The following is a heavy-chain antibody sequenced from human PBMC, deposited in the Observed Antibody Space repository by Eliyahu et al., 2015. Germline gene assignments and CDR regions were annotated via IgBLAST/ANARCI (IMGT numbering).Heavy chain of an antibody. J-gene: IGHJ1*01. CDR1: GFTFSTYA. D-gene: IGHD2-2*01. CDR3: AKEGGYCVSATCPRRFQN. Sequence: DVQLLESGGGLVQPGGSLRLSCAASGFTFSTYAMSWVRQAPGKGLEWLSAVSNSGDNTYYADSVKGRFTISKDNSKSTLYLQINSLRAEDTAVYYCAKEGGYCVSATCPRRFQNWGQGTLVTVSS. CDR2: VSNSGDNT. V-gene: IGHV3-23*01.